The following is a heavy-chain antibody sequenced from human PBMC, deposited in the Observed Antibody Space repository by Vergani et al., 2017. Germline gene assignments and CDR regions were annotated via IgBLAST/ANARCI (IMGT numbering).Heavy chain of an antibody. CDR2: LTGGGGST. CDR1: GFTFSTNA. CDR3: VKDAGSYENFFDS. D-gene: IGHD1-26*01. V-gene: IGHV3-23*01. Sequence: EVQLLESGGSLKQPGGSVRLSCEASGFTFSTNALHWVRQAPGKGLGWVSALTGGGGSTYYADSFKGRFIISRDNSRGTLYLQMNSLRPEDTAIYYCVKDAGSYENFFDSWGQGTLVTVSS. J-gene: IGHJ4*02.